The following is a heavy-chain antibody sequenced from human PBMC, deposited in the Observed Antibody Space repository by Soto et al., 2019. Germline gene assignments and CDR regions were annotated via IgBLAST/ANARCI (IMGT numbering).Heavy chain of an antibody. CDR2: IYHSGST. J-gene: IGHJ4*02. Sequence: SETLSLTCAVSGGSISSGGYSWSWIRQPPGKGLEWIGYIYHSGSTYYNPSLKSRVTVSVDRSKNQFSLKLSSVTAADTAVYYCAAAQLYGSGSYYPAFDYWGQGTLVTVSS. D-gene: IGHD3-10*01. CDR1: GGSISSGGYS. CDR3: AAAQLYGSGSYYPAFDY. V-gene: IGHV4-30-2*01.